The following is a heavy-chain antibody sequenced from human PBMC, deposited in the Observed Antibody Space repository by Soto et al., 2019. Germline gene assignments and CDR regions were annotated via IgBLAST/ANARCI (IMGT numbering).Heavy chain of an antibody. Sequence: EVQLVESGGGLVQPGGSLRLSCAASGFTFSSYSMNWVRQAPGKGLEWVSYISSSSSTIYYADSVKGRFTISRDNAKNSLYLQMNSLRAEDTAVYYCARDSSSWYGTYYFAYWGQGTLVTVSS. CDR1: GFTFSSYS. CDR2: ISSSSSTI. D-gene: IGHD6-13*01. CDR3: ARDSSSWYGTYYFAY. V-gene: IGHV3-48*01. J-gene: IGHJ4*02.